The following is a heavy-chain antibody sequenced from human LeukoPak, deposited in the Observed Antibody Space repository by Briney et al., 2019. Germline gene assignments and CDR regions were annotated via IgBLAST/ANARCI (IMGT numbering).Heavy chain of an antibody. J-gene: IGHJ3*02. Sequence: GASVKVSCKASGYTFTGYYMHWVRQAPGQGLEWMGGINPNGGGTNNAQKFQGRVAMTRDTAISTAYMELSRLRSDDTAVYYCAREKVVVAATEGVAFDIWGQGTMVTVSS. CDR1: GYTFTGYY. CDR2: INPNGGGT. CDR3: AREKVVVAATEGVAFDI. V-gene: IGHV1-2*02. D-gene: IGHD2-15*01.